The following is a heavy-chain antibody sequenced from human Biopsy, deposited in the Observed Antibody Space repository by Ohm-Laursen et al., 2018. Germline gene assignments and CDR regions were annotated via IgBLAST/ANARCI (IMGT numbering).Heavy chain of an antibody. V-gene: IGHV3-33*08. CDR3: ARGGPHVRAGGSAFDY. J-gene: IGHJ4*02. D-gene: IGHD2-2*01. CDR1: GFTFSDYY. CDR2: IWYDGTNK. Sequence: SLRLSCAASGFTFSDYYMSWFHQAPGKGLEWVAAIWYDGTNKYYAESVKGRLTISRDNSKNTLYLQMNSLRAEDTAVYFCARGGPHVRAGGSAFDYWGQGTLVTVSS.